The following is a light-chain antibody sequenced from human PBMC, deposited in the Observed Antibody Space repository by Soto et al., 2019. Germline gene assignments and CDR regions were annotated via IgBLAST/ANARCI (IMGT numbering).Light chain of an antibody. CDR1: QSISSW. CDR3: QHWVEDMWT. Sequence: DIHLTQSPSTLSASVGDRVTITCRASQSISSWLAWYQQKPGKAPKLLIYKASTLESGVPSRFSGSGSGTEFTLTISSLQPDDFATYYCQHWVEDMWTFGQGTKVEIK. CDR2: KAS. J-gene: IGKJ1*01. V-gene: IGKV1-5*03.